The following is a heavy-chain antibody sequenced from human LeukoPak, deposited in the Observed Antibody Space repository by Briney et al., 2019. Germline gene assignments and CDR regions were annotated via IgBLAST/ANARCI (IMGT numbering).Heavy chain of an antibody. J-gene: IGHJ4*02. V-gene: IGHV4-59*01. CDR1: GGSISSYY. D-gene: IGHD3-10*01. CDR2: IYYSGST. Sequence: SETLSLTCTVSGGSISSYYWSWIRQPPGKGLEWIGYIYYSGSTNYNPSLKSRVTISVDTSKNQFSLKLSSVTAADTAVYYCARDLGGSRPKREYYFDYWGQGTLVTVSS. CDR3: ARDLGGSRPKREYYFDY.